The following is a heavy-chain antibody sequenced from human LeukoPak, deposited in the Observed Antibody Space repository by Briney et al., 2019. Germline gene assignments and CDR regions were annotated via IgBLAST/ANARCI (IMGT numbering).Heavy chain of an antibody. CDR3: ARCGSSGYHDGFDM. CDR1: EYTFTSYY. Sequence: ASVKVSCKASEYTFTSYYMNWVRQAPGQGLEWMGILNPTGGSTSYAQKFQGRVTMTRDTSTSTVYMDLSSLRSEDTAVYYCARCGSSGYHDGFDMWGQGTMVTVSS. J-gene: IGHJ3*02. D-gene: IGHD3-22*01. CDR2: LNPTGGST. V-gene: IGHV1-46*01.